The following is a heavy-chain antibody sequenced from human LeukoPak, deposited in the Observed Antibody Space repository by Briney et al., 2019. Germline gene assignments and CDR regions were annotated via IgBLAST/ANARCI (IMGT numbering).Heavy chain of an antibody. Sequence: PGASVKVSCKASGYTFTTYDINWVRQATGQGLEWMGWMNPNSGNTGYAQKFQGRVTMTRNTSISTAYMELSSLRSEDTAVYYCARGGYCSSTSCRGLGFDPWGQGTLVTVSS. V-gene: IGHV1-8*01. D-gene: IGHD2-2*01. CDR2: MNPNSGNT. CDR1: GYTFTTYD. CDR3: ARGGYCSSTSCRGLGFDP. J-gene: IGHJ5*02.